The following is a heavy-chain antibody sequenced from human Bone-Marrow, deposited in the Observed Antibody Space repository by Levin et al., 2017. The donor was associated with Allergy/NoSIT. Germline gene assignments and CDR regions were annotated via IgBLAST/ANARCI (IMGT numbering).Heavy chain of an antibody. Sequence: TASETLSLTCTVSGGSISSGGYYWSWIRQHPGKGLEWIGYIHYSGSTSYNPSLKSRVTISADTSKNQFSLRLSSVTAADTAVYYCARASFGSGNYDDYWGQGTLVTVSS. D-gene: IGHD3-10*01. V-gene: IGHV4-31*03. CDR3: ARASFGSGNYDDY. J-gene: IGHJ4*02. CDR1: GGSISSGGYY. CDR2: IHYSGST.